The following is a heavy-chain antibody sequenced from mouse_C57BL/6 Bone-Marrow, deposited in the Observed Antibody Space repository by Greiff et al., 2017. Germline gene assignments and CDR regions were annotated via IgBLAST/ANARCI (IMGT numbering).Heavy chain of an antibody. CDR1: GYTFTSYW. J-gene: IGHJ4*01. CDR3: AREGIYYYYDGRYYYAMDY. D-gene: IGHD2-4*01. V-gene: IGHV1-64*01. CDR2: IHPNSGST. Sequence: QVQLQQPGAELVKPGASVKLSCKASGYTFTSYWMHWVKQRPGQGLEWIGMIHPNSGSTNYNEKFKSKATLTVDTSSSTAYMQLSSLTSEDSAVYYCAREGIYYYYDGRYYYAMDYWGQGTSVTVSS.